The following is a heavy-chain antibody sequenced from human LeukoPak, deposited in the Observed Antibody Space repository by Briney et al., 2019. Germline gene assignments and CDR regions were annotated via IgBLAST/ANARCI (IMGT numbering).Heavy chain of an antibody. V-gene: IGHV4-38-2*02. CDR2: IYHSGST. D-gene: IGHD6-13*01. J-gene: IGHJ4*02. CDR1: GYSISSGYY. CDR3: ARRSSSSWYFDY. Sequence: SETLSLTCTVSGYSISSGYYWGWIRQPPGKGLEWIGSIYHSGSTYYNPSLKSRVTISVDTSKNQFSLKLSSVTAADTAVYYCARRSSSSWYFDYWGQGTLVTVSS.